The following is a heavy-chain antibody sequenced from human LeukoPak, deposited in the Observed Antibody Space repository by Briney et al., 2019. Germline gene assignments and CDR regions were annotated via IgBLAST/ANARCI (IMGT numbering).Heavy chain of an antibody. Sequence: GGSLRLSCAACGFTFSSYDMHWVRQTTGKGLEWVSAIGTAGETYYPGSVKGRFTISRENAKNSLYLQMNSLRAGDTAVYYCARGPVSKYGDYVWGLFDPWGQGTLVTVSS. CDR1: GFTFSSYD. CDR3: ARGPVSKYGDYVWGLFDP. CDR2: IGTAGET. D-gene: IGHD3-16*01. J-gene: IGHJ5*02. V-gene: IGHV3-13*01.